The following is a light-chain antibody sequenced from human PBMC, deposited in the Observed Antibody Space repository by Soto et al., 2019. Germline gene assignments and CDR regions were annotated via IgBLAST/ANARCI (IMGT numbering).Light chain of an antibody. CDR1: QTISTY. V-gene: IGKV1-39*01. CDR3: QQSFSTPRT. J-gene: IGKJ1*01. CDR2: GAY. Sequence: DIQMTQSPSPLSASVGDRVTITCRASQTISTYLNWYQQKPGKAPKLLIYGAYSLQSGVPSRFSGSGSGTDFTLTISSLQPEDFGTYYCQQSFSTPRTFGQGTKVEIK.